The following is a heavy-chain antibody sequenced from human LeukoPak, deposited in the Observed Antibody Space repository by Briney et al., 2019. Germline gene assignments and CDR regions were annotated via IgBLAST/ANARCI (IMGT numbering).Heavy chain of an antibody. CDR1: GGSISSGSYY. V-gene: IGHV4-61*02. CDR3: ARVEAAAALPRHYYYYMDV. Sequence: SETLSLTCTVSGGSISSGSYYWSWIRQPAGKGLEWIGRIYTSGSTNYNPSLKSRVTISVDTSKNQFSLKLSSVTAADTAVYYCARVEAAAALPRHYYYYMDVWGKGTTVTISS. CDR2: IYTSGST. D-gene: IGHD6-13*01. J-gene: IGHJ6*03.